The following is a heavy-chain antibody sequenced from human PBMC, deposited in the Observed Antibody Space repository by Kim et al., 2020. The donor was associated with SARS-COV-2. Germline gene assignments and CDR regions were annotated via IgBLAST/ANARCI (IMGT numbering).Heavy chain of an antibody. D-gene: IGHD3-10*01. CDR3: ARGVRGVMDAFDI. Sequence: GGSLRLSCAASGFTFSSYAMSWVRQAPGKGLEWVSAISGSGGSTYYADSVKGRFTISRDNSKNTLYLQMNSLRAEDTAVYYCARGVRGVMDAFDIWGQGTMVTVSS. CDR2: ISGSGGST. J-gene: IGHJ3*02. CDR1: GFTFSSYA. V-gene: IGHV3-23*01.